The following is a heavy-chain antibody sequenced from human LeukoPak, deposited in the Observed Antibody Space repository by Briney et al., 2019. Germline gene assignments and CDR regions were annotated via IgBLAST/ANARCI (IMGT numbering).Heavy chain of an antibody. CDR1: GFTFSSYG. CDR2: ISGSGGRT. V-gene: IGHV3-23*01. J-gene: IGHJ4*02. D-gene: IGHD6-6*01. CDR3: ARDPWLSSSSRSNFDY. Sequence: GGTLRLSCAASGFTFSSYGMSWVRQAPGKGLEWVSAISGSGGRTYYADSVKGRFTVSRDSAKNSLYLQMNSLRAEDTALYYCARDPWLSSSSRSNFDYWGQGVLVTVSS.